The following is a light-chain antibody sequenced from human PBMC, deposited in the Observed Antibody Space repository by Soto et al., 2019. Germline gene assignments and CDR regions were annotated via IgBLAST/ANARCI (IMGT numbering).Light chain of an antibody. J-gene: IGKJ1*01. Sequence: DIQMTQSPSTLSASVGDRVTITCRASQGISGRLAWYQQKPGKAPNFLIYDVSNLESGVPSRFSGTGSGTEFTLTINSLQPDDFATYYCQQYNSYSTFGPGTKVDIK. CDR1: QGISGR. CDR3: QQYNSYST. CDR2: DVS. V-gene: IGKV1-5*01.